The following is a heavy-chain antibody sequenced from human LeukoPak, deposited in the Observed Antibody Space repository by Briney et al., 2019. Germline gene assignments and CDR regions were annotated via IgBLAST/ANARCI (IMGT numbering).Heavy chain of an antibody. Sequence: SETLSLTCTVSGGSISSYYWSWIRQPPGKGLEWIGYIYYSGSTNYNPSLKSRVTISVDTSKNQFPLKLSSVTAADTAVYYCARGRWFGEFNAFDIWGQGTMVTVSS. CDR1: GGSISSYY. D-gene: IGHD3-10*01. J-gene: IGHJ3*02. CDR2: IYYSGST. V-gene: IGHV4-59*01. CDR3: ARGRWFGEFNAFDI.